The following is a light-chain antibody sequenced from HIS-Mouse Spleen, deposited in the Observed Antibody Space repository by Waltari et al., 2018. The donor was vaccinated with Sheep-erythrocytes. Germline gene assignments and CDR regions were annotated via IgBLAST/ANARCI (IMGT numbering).Light chain of an antibody. CDR3: MQALQTPWT. CDR1: RSLLHSNGYNY. V-gene: IGKV2-28*01. CDR2: LGS. J-gene: IGKJ1*01. Sequence: DILMTQSPLSLPVTPGEPASISCRSSRSLLHSNGYNYLDWYLQKPGQSPQLLIYLGSNRASGVPDRFSGSGSGTDFTLKISRVEAEDVGVYYCMQALQTPWTFGQGTKVEIK.